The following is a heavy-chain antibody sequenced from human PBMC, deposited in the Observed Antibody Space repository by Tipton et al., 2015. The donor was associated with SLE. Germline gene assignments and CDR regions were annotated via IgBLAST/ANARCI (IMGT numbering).Heavy chain of an antibody. CDR1: GYSISSGSY. D-gene: IGHD2-15*01. J-gene: IGHJ3*02. CDR3: ARDPWSDAFDI. CDR2: IYHSGST. V-gene: IGHV4-38-2*02. Sequence: GLVKPSETLSLTCAVSGYSISSGSYWGWIRQPPGRGLEWIGSIYHSGSTYYNPSLKSRVTISVDTSKNQFSLKLSSVTAADTAVYYCARDPWSDAFDIWGQGTMVTVSS.